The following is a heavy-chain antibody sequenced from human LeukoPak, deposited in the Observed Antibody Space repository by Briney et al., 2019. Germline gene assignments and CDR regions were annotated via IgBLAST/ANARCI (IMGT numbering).Heavy chain of an antibody. D-gene: IGHD6-19*01. CDR2: ISWNSGSI. V-gene: IGHV3-9*01. J-gene: IGHJ4*02. Sequence: SLRLSCAASGFTFDDYAMHWVRQAPGKGLEWVSGISWNSGSIGCADSVKGRFTISRDNAKNSLYLQMNSLRAEDTALYYCAKDTNIAVAGRFDYWGQGTLVTVSS. CDR3: AKDTNIAVAGRFDY. CDR1: GFTFDDYA.